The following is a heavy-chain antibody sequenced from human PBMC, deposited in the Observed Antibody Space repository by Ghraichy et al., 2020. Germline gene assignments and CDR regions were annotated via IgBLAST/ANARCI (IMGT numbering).Heavy chain of an antibody. CDR1: GFTFSSYS. J-gene: IGHJ4*02. CDR3: AILRLGELSLPDFDY. Sequence: GESLNISCAASGFTFSSYSMNWVRQAPGKGLEWVSYISSSSSTIYYADSVKGRFTISRDNAKNSLYLQMNSLRDEDTAVYYCAILRLGELSLPDFDYWGQGTLVTVSS. CDR2: ISSSSSTI. V-gene: IGHV3-48*02. D-gene: IGHD3-16*02.